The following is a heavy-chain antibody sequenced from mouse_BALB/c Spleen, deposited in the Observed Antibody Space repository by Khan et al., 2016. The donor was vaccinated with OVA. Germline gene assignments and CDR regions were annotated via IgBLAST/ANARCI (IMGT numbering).Heavy chain of an antibody. CDR2: IAPGSGST. J-gene: IGHJ4*01. D-gene: IGHD1-1*01. CDR3: ARESYYGSTCYAMDY. V-gene: IGHV1S41*01. CDR1: GYTFTSYW. Sequence: DLVKPGASVKLSCKASGYTFTSYWINWIKQRPGQGLEWIGRIAPGSGSTYYNEMFKGKATLTVDTSSSTAYIQLSSLSSEDSAVYFCARESYYGSTCYAMDYWGQGTSVTVSS.